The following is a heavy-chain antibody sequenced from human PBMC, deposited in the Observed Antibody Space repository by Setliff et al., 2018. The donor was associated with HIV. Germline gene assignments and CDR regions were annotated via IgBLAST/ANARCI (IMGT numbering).Heavy chain of an antibody. V-gene: IGHV4-34*01. CDR3: ARGVRDNSGWSSYYFDY. J-gene: IGHJ4*02. CDR1: GGSFSGYY. CDR2: VTHSGRT. Sequence: PSETLSLTCAVYGGSFSGYYWSWIRQPPGKGLEWIGEVTHSGRTNYNPSLEGRVTTSVDTSKKQFSLRLTSVTAADTAVYYCARGVRDNSGWSSYYFDYWGQGTLVTVSS. D-gene: IGHD6-19*01.